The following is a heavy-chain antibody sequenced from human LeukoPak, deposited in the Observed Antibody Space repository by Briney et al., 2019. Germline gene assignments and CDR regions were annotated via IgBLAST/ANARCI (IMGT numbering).Heavy chain of an antibody. D-gene: IGHD1-26*01. CDR3: ARISGSYYLYYYYMDV. Sequence: EASVKVSCKASGYTFTSYGISWVRQAPGQGLEWMGWISAYNGNTNYALKLQGRVTMTTDTSTSTAYMELRSLRSDDTAVYYCARISGSYYLYYYYMDVWGKGTTVTVSS. V-gene: IGHV1-18*01. CDR1: GYTFTSYG. J-gene: IGHJ6*03. CDR2: ISAYNGNT.